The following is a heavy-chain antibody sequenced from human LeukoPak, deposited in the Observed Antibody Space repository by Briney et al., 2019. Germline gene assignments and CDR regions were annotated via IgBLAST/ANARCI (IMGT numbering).Heavy chain of an antibody. CDR1: GFTLSSYW. CDR2: IKQDGSEK. V-gene: IGHV3-7*01. CDR3: ARVMGGYEVFDY. D-gene: IGHD5-12*01. Sequence: GGTLRLSCAASGFTLSSYWMSWVRQAPGTGLEGVANIKQDGSEKYYVDSVKGRFTISRDNAKNSLYLQMNSLRAEDTAVYYCARVMGGYEVFDYWGQGTLVTVSS. J-gene: IGHJ4*02.